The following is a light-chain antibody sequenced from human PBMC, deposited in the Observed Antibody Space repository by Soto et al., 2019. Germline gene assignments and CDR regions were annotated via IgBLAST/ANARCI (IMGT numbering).Light chain of an antibody. Sequence: EIVLTQSPATLSLSPGERATLSCRASQSVSSYLAWYQQKPGQAPRLLIYDASNRATGIPARFSGSGSGTDFTLAIISLEPEDFAVYYCQQRSNWPQWTFGQGTKVEIK. J-gene: IGKJ1*01. CDR2: DAS. V-gene: IGKV3-11*01. CDR1: QSVSSY. CDR3: QQRSNWPQWT.